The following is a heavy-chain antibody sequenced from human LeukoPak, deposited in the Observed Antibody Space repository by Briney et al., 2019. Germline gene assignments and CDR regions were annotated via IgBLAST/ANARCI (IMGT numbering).Heavy chain of an antibody. J-gene: IGHJ6*02. V-gene: IGHV3-33*01. CDR3: ARGEMATIGAYYYGTDV. Sequence: GRSLRLSCAASGFTFSSYGMHWVRQAPGKGLEWVAVIWYDGSNKYYADSVKGRFTISRDNSKNTLYLQMNSLRAEDTAVYYCARGEMATIGAYYYGTDVWGQGTTVTVSS. CDR2: IWYDGSNK. D-gene: IGHD5-24*01. CDR1: GFTFSSYG.